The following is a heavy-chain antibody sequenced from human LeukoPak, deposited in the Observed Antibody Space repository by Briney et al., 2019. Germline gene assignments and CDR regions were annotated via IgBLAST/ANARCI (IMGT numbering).Heavy chain of an antibody. CDR1: GYTFTDYY. CDR3: AREGSTIFGVVMGIDYYYMDV. Sequence: ASVKVSCKASGYTFTDYYIHWVRQAPGQGLEWMGWINPNSGGSNYAQKFQGRVTLTRDTSISTAYMELSRLRSDDTAVYYCAREGSTIFGVVMGIDYYYMDVWGKGTTVTVSS. D-gene: IGHD3-3*01. V-gene: IGHV1-2*02. CDR2: INPNSGGS. J-gene: IGHJ6*03.